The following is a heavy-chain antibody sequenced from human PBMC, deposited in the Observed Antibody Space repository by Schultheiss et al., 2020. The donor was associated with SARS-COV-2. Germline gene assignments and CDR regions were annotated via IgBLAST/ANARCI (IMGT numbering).Heavy chain of an antibody. Sequence: ASVKVSCKTSGYSFTSYGISWVRQAPGQGLEWMGWISAYNGNTNYAQKLQGRVTMTTDTSTSTVYMEVSSLRSEDTAVYFCSSTYYYDSSGYYHQSTGYYYDMHVWGLGTTVTVSS. CDR1: GYSFTSYG. CDR2: ISAYNGNT. D-gene: IGHD3-22*01. J-gene: IGHJ6*02. CDR3: SSTYYYDSSGYYHQSTGYYYDMHV. V-gene: IGHV1-18*01.